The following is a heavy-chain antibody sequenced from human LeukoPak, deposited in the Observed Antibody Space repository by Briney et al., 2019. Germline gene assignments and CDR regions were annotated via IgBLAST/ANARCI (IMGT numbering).Heavy chain of an antibody. CDR1: GGSISSSSDY. CDR3: AREMDDILTGYGLDY. J-gene: IGHJ4*02. V-gene: IGHV3-21*01. Sequence: ETLSLTCTVSGGSISSSSDYWGWVRQAPGKGLEWVSSISSTGSYIFYADSVKGRFAISRDNAKNSLYLQMNSLRAEDTAVYYCAREMDDILTGYGLDYWGQGTLVTVSS. D-gene: IGHD3-9*01. CDR2: ISSTGSYI.